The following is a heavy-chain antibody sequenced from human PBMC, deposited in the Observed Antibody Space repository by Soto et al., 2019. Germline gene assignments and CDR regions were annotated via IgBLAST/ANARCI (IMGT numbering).Heavy chain of an antibody. Sequence: GGSLRLSCAASGFTLSDYAMSWIRQAPGKGLEWVSYIGIGSSTKYYADSVKGRFTISRDNAKNSLYLQMNSLRAEDTAVYYFARDQLYYNDISGRPLNAFDVWGQGTMVTVSS. J-gene: IGHJ3*01. V-gene: IGHV3-11*04. CDR2: IGIGSSTK. CDR3: ARDQLYYNDISGRPLNAFDV. CDR1: GFTLSDYA. D-gene: IGHD3-22*01.